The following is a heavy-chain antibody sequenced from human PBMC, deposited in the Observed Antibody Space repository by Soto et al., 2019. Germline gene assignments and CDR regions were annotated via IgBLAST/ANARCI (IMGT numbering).Heavy chain of an antibody. Sequence: QVQLVQSGAEMKKPGSSMKVSCKASGGTFSNHTISWVRQAPGQGLEWKGGIIPVFGTAHYAQKFQVRVTITADGSTSTAYMELRSLTSEDTAMYYCARGDSGSYPAGNWGQGTLVTVSS. V-gene: IGHV1-69*01. CDR1: GGTFSNHT. CDR2: IIPVFGTA. CDR3: ARGDSGSYPAGN. J-gene: IGHJ4*02. D-gene: IGHD1-26*01.